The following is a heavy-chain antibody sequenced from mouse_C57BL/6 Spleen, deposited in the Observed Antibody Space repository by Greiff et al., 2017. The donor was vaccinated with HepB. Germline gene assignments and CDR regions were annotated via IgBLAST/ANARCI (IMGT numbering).Heavy chain of an antibody. CDR3: ARAPILRDYAMDY. D-gene: IGHD3-2*02. CDR1: GYSITSGYY. CDR2: ISYDGSN. J-gene: IGHJ4*01. Sequence: EVQVVESGPGLVKPSQSLSLTCSVTGYSITSGYYWNWIRQFPGNKLEWMGYISYDGSNNYNPSLKNRISITRDTSKNQFFLKLNSVTTEDTATYYCARAPILRDYAMDYWGQGTSVTVSS. V-gene: IGHV3-6*01.